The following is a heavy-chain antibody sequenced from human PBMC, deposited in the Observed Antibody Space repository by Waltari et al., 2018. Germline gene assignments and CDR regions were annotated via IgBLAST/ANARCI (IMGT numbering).Heavy chain of an antibody. J-gene: IGHJ4*02. CDR2: IYTSGRT. Sequence: QVQLQESGPGLVKPSQTLSLTCTVSGGSISSGSYYWSWIRQPAGKGLEWIGYIYTSGRTKQNPSLESRVTISVDTARNQSSLKLSTVTAADTAVYYCAREGGSPGGFVLDYWGQGTLVTVSS. V-gene: IGHV4-61*09. D-gene: IGHD3-16*01. CDR3: AREGGSPGGFVLDY. CDR1: GGSISSGSYY.